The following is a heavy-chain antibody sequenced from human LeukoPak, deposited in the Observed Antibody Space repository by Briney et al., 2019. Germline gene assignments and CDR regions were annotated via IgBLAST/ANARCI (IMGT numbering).Heavy chain of an antibody. Sequence: PSETLSLTCFVSGGSIGSYYWSWIRQPPGKGLEWIGFIDYTGSTNYNPSLKSRVTISVDTFNNQFSLKLSSVTAADTAVYYCARLGSSTYSSSSVDYFDYWGQGTLVTVSS. D-gene: IGHD6-6*01. CDR1: GGSIGSYY. CDR3: ARLGSSTYSSSSVDYFDY. V-gene: IGHV4-59*08. J-gene: IGHJ4*02. CDR2: IDYTGST.